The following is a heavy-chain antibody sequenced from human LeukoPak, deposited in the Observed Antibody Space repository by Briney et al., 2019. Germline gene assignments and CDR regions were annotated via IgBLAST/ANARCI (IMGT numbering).Heavy chain of an antibody. D-gene: IGHD6-13*01. V-gene: IGHV3-7*03. CDR3: ARAAPEVSSSCFDS. CDR1: GFMFSSYW. Sequence: GGSLRLSCAASGFMFSSYWMSWVRQAPGRGLEWVANIKQGGSEKYYMGSVKGRFTISRGNAKNSLYLEMNSLRAEDTAVYYCARAAPEVSSSCFDSWGQGTLVTVSS. CDR2: IKQGGSEK. J-gene: IGHJ4*02.